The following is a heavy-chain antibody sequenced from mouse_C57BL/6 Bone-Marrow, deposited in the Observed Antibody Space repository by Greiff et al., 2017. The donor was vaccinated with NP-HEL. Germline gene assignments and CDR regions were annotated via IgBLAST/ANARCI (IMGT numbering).Heavy chain of an antibody. V-gene: IGHV1-19*01. CDR3: ASLPGYYFDY. CDR2: INPYNGGT. CDR1: GYTFTDYY. Sequence: EVQLQQSGPVLVKPGASVKMSCKASGYTFTDYYMNWVKQSHGKSLEWIGDINPYNGGTSYNQKFKGKATLTVDKSSSTAYMELNSLTSEDSAVYYGASLPGYYFDYWGQGTTLTVSS. J-gene: IGHJ2*01. D-gene: IGHD3-1*01.